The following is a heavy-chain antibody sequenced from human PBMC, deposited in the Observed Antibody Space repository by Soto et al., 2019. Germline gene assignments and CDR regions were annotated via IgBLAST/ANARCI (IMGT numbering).Heavy chain of an antibody. CDR3: ATPACAATWCSPSHNLDN. J-gene: IGHJ4*02. CDR1: GGTFVRHV. D-gene: IGHD2-2*01. V-gene: IGHV1-69*09. CDR2: INPLSGIP. Sequence: QVQLVQSGAEVKKPESSVTVSCKTSGGTFVRHVISWVRQAPGQGPEWMGKINPLSGIPNYAQKFQDRVTFTADTDSSTAYMELSSLSSDDTAVYYCATPACAATWCSPSHNLDNWGQGTLVTVSS.